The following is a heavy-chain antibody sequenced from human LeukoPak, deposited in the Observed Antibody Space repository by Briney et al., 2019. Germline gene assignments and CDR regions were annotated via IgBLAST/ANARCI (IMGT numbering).Heavy chain of an antibody. J-gene: IGHJ4*02. D-gene: IGHD3-3*01. CDR2: IKQDGSEK. V-gene: IGHV3-7*01. CDR3: ARTITIPPVAFY. CDR1: GFTFSNYW. Sequence: GGSLRLSCAASGFTFSNYWMSWVRQAPGKGLEWVANIKQDGSEKYYVDSVKGRFTISRDNAKNSVYLQMNSLRAEDTAVYYCARTITIPPVAFYWGQGTLVTASS.